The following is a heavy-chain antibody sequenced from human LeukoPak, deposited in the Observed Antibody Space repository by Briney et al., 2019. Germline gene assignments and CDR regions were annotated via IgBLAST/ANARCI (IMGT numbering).Heavy chain of an antibody. CDR3: ARGGVGCFDY. V-gene: IGHV3-33*01. CDR2: IWYDGNNK. D-gene: IGHD6-19*01. CDR1: GFTFSSYG. Sequence: GGSLRLSCAASGFTFSSYGMHWVRQAPGKGLEWVAVIWYDGNNKNYADSVKGRLTISRDNAKNTVYLQMNSLRVEDTAVYYCARGGVGCFDYWGQGALVTVSS. J-gene: IGHJ4*02.